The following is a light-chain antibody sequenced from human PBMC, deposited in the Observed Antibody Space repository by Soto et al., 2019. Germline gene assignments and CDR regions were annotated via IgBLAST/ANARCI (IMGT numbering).Light chain of an antibody. V-gene: IGLV2-14*01. CDR3: GSYTSSSTLEV. Sequence: QSALTQPASVSGSPGQSITISCTGTSSDVGDYNFVSWYQQHPGKATKLMIYEVSNRPSGVSNRFSGSKSGNTASLTISGLQAEDEADYYCGSYTSSSTLEVFGTGTKLTVL. CDR1: SSDVGDYNF. CDR2: EVS. J-gene: IGLJ1*01.